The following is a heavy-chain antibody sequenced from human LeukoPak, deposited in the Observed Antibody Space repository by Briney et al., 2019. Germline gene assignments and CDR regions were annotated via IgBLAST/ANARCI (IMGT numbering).Heavy chain of an antibody. CDR2: ISWDGGST. J-gene: IGHJ4*02. Sequence: GGSLRLTCTASGFTFDDYAMHWVRQAPGKSLEWVSFISWDGGSTYYADSVKGRFTISRDNSKNSLYLQMNSLRAEDTALYYCAKDTGGSRSLPSYYFDYWGQETLVTVSS. CDR3: AKDTGGSRSLPSYYFDY. V-gene: IGHV3-43D*04. D-gene: IGHD3-10*01. CDR1: GFTFDDYA.